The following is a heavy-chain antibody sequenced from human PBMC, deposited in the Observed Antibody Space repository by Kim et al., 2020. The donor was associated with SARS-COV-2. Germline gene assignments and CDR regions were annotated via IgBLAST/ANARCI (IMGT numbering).Heavy chain of an antibody. V-gene: IGHV1-46*01. Sequence: GGSTSYAQKFQGRVTMTRDTSTSTVYMELSRLRSEDTAVYYCARDVRGDYWGQGTLVTVSS. J-gene: IGHJ4*02. D-gene: IGHD3-16*01. CDR2: GGST. CDR3: ARDVRGDY.